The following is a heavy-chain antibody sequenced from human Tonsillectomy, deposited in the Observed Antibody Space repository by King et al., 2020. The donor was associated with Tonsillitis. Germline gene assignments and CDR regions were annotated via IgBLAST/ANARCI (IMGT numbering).Heavy chain of an antibody. V-gene: IGHV1-46*01. CDR1: GYTFTRYY. J-gene: IGHJ4*02. D-gene: IGHD3-9*01. CDR2: INPSGGST. Sequence: VQLVESGAEVKKPGASVKVSCKASGYTFTRYYMHWVRQAPGQGLEWMGIINPSGGSTSYAPKFQGRVTMTRDTSTSTVYRGLSSLRSEDTAVYYCALGGLNYDILTGYYESFDYWGQGTLVTVSS. CDR3: ALGGLNYDILTGYYESFDY.